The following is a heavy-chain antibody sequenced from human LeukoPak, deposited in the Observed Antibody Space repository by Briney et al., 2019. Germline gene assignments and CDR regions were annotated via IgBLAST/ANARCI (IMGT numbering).Heavy chain of an antibody. CDR3: ARDYGDYGEYFDC. Sequence: GGSLRLSCAASGFTFSNYWMTWVRQAPGKGLEWVSYISSSSSTIYYADSVKGRFTISRDSAKNSLYLQMNSLRDEDTAVYYCARDYGDYGEYFDCWGQGTLVTVSS. J-gene: IGHJ4*02. V-gene: IGHV3-48*02. D-gene: IGHD4-17*01. CDR1: GFTFSNYW. CDR2: ISSSSSTI.